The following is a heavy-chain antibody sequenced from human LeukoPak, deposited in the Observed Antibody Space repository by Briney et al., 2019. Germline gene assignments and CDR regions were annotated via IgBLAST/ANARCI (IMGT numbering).Heavy chain of an antibody. CDR3: ARDQFKAFDY. J-gene: IGHJ4*02. CDR2: IKQDGSEK. CDR1: GFTFSSYW. V-gene: IGHV3-7*01. Sequence: GGSLRLSCVASGFTFSSYWMSWVRQAPGKGLEWVANIKQDGSEKYYVDSVKGRFTISRDNAKNSLYLEMNSLSAEDTAVYYCARDQFKAFDYWGQGTLVTVSS.